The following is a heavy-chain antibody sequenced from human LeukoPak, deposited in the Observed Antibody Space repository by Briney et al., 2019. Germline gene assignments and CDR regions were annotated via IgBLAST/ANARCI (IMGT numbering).Heavy chain of an antibody. Sequence: SETLSLTCTVSGGSISSYYWSWIRQPPGKGLEWIGYIYYSGSTNYNPSLKSRVTISVDTSKNQFSLKLSSVTAADTAVYYRARDPIHYDILTGYPDWGQGTLVTVSS. D-gene: IGHD3-9*01. J-gene: IGHJ4*02. CDR1: GGSISSYY. CDR2: IYYSGST. V-gene: IGHV4-59*01. CDR3: ARDPIHYDILTGYPD.